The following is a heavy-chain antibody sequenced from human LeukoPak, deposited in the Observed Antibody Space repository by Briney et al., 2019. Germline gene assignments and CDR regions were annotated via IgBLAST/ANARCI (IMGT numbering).Heavy chain of an antibody. CDR3: ARDRAVTWFDP. CDR2: ISAYNGNT. V-gene: IGHV1-18*01. CDR1: GYTFTSYG. J-gene: IGHJ5*02. D-gene: IGHD6-19*01. Sequence: ASVKVSCKASGYTFTSYGISWLRQAPEQGLEWMGWISAYNGNTNYAQKLQGRVTITTDTSTSTAYMELRSLRSDDTAVYYCARDRAVTWFDPWGQGTLVTVSS.